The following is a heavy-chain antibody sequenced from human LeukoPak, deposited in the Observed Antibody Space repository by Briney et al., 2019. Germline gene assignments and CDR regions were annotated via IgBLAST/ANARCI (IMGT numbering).Heavy chain of an antibody. D-gene: IGHD3-10*01. Sequence: GGSLRLSCEASGFTFSSYAMHWVRQAPGKGLEWVAVISYDGSNKYYADSVKGRFTISRDNSKNTLYLQMNSLRAEDTAVYYCAKDSARATMVRGVIINYFDYWGQGTLVTVSS. J-gene: IGHJ4*02. V-gene: IGHV3-30*18. CDR2: ISYDGSNK. CDR3: AKDSARATMVRGVIINYFDY. CDR1: GFTFSSYA.